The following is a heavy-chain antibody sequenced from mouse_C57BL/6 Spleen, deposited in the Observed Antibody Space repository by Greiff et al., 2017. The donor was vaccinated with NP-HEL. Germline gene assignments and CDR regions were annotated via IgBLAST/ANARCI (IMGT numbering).Heavy chain of an antibody. J-gene: IGHJ1*03. Sequence: VQVVESGPELVKPGASVKISCKASGYAFSSSWMNWVKQRPGKGLEWIGRIYPGDGDTNYNGKFKGKATLTADKSSSTAYMQLSSLTSEDSAVYFCARRLHYWYFDVWGTGTTVTVSS. CDR3: ARRLHYWYFDV. D-gene: IGHD1-2*01. CDR1: GYAFSSSW. CDR2: IYPGDGDT. V-gene: IGHV1-82*01.